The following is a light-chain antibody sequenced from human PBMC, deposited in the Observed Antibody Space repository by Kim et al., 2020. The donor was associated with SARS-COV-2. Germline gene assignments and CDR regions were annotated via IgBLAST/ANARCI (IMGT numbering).Light chain of an antibody. J-gene: IGKJ2*01. Sequence: SASGGDRVTITCRASQRIGIWVAWYQQKSGAAPKLLIYGASTLQSGVPSRFGGSGAGTEFTLTINSLQPDDFATYYCQQYNSYSHSFGRGTKLEIK. CDR2: GAS. CDR3: QQYNSYSHS. V-gene: IGKV1-5*03. CDR1: QRIGIW.